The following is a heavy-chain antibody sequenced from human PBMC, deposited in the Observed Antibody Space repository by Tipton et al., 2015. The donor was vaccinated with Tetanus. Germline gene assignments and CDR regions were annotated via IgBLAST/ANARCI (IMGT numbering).Heavy chain of an antibody. V-gene: IGHV3-53*01. J-gene: IGHJ4*02. D-gene: IGHD6-19*01. Sequence: QLVQSGGGLIQPGGSLRLSCAASGFTVTSAYMAWVRQTPGKGLEWASSIYSGSTTYYRDSVRGRFTISRDSSKNSFHLQLNNLRDEDTAIYFCARAPFDFSDYFDLWGQGTPVTVSS. CDR3: ARAPFDFSDYFDL. CDR1: GFTVTSAY. CDR2: IYSGSTT.